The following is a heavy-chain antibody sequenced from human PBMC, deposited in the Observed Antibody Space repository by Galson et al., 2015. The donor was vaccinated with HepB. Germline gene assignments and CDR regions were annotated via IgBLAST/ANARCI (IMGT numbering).Heavy chain of an antibody. V-gene: IGHV3-11*01. CDR3: AGSPYSNYDMDV. D-gene: IGHD4-11*01. CDR1: GFTFSDYY. J-gene: IGHJ6*03. CDR2: ISSGGSTI. Sequence: SLRLSCAASGFTFSDYYMRWIRQAPGKGLEWVSYISSGGSTIYYADSVKGRFTISRDNAKNSLYLQMNSLRAEDTAVYSCAGSPYSNYDMDVWGKGTTVTVSS.